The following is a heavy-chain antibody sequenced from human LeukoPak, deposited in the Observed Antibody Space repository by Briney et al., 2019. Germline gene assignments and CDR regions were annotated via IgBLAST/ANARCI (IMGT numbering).Heavy chain of an antibody. V-gene: IGHV4-39*01. CDR1: GGSISTTIYY. CDR2: IYYTGST. D-gene: IGHD5-24*01. CDR3: VEMATRWYFDH. J-gene: IGHJ4*02. Sequence: SETLSFTCSVSGGSISTTIYYWGWIRQPPGKGLEWIGSIYYTGSTYYNPSLKSRVTMSVDTSKNQFSLKLSSVTAADTAVYYCVEMATRWYFDHWGQGTLATVSS.